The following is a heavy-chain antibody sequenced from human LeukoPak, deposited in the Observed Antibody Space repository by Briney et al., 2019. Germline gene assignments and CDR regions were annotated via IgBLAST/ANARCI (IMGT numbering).Heavy chain of an antibody. J-gene: IGHJ4*02. CDR3: ARHYLGGNYPDYFNH. D-gene: IGHD1-26*01. V-gene: IGHV4-39*01. Sequence: SETLSLTCTVSGVSISSSSYYWGWIRQPPGKGLEWIGSIYYSGSTYYNPSLKSRVTISVDTSKNQFSLKLNSVTAADTALYSCARHYLGGNYPDYFNHWGQGTLVTVSS. CDR2: IYYSGST. CDR1: GVSISSSSYY.